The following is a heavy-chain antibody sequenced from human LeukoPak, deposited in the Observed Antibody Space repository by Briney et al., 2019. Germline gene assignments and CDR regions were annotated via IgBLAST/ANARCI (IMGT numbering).Heavy chain of an antibody. V-gene: IGHV3-21*01. CDR3: ARDGGDIVVVPASFDY. CDR1: GFTFSSYS. Sequence: GGSLRLSCAASGFTFSSYSMNWVRQAPGKGLEWVSPISSSSSYIYYADSVKGRFTISRDNAKNSLYLQMNSLRAEDTAVYYCARDGGDIVVVPASFDYGGQGTLVTVSS. CDR2: ISSSSSYI. D-gene: IGHD2-2*01. J-gene: IGHJ4*02.